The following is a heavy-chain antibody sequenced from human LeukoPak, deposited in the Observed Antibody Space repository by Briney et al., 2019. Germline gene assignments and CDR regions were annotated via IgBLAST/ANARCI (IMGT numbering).Heavy chain of an antibody. CDR3: ARDSDYYDSSGYHAFDI. Sequence: GGSLRLSCAASGFTFSSYSMNWVRQAPGKGLEWVSSISSSSSYIYYADSVKGRFTISRDNAKNSLYLQMNSLRAEDTAMYYCARDSDYYDSSGYHAFDIWGQGTMVTVSS. CDR2: ISSSSSYI. D-gene: IGHD3-22*01. CDR1: GFTFSSYS. J-gene: IGHJ3*02. V-gene: IGHV3-21*01.